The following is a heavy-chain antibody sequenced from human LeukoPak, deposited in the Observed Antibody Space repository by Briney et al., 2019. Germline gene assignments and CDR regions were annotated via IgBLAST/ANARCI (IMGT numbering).Heavy chain of an antibody. CDR2: IYYSGST. CDR1: GGSISSSSYY. D-gene: IGHD2-15*01. J-gene: IGHJ3*02. Sequence: ASETLSLTCTVSGGSISSSSYYWGWIRQPPGKGLEWIGSIYYSGSTYYNPSLKSRVTISVDTSKNQFSLKLSSVTAADTAVYYCARGVVATSDAFDIWGQGTMVTVSS. V-gene: IGHV4-39*07. CDR3: ARGVVATSDAFDI.